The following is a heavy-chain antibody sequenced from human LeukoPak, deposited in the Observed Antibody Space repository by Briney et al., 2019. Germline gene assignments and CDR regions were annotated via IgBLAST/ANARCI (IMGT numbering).Heavy chain of an antibody. CDR3: AKDLGAAAGDDC. J-gene: IGHJ4*02. CDR2: IDDSGDNT. V-gene: IGHV3-23*01. CDR1: GFTFRSYA. D-gene: IGHD6-13*01. Sequence: GGSLRLSCAASGFTFRSYAMSWVRQAPEKGLEWVSGIDDSGDNTYYADSVKGRFTISRDNSKNTLYLQMNSLRAEDTAVYYCAKDLGAAAGDDCWGQGALVTVSS.